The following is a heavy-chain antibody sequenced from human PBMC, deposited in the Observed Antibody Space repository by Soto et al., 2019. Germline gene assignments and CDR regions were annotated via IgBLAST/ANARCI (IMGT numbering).Heavy chain of an antibody. CDR2: IVVGSGNT. J-gene: IGHJ4*02. Sequence: SVKVSCKASGFTFTSSAMQWVRQARGQRLEWIGWIVVGSGNTKYAQKFQERVTITRDMSTSTAYMELSSLRSEDTAVYYCAADAEITYYYDSSGPLPCSKWGQGTLVTVSS. CDR1: GFTFTSSA. CDR3: AADAEITYYYDSSGPLPCSK. D-gene: IGHD3-22*01. V-gene: IGHV1-58*02.